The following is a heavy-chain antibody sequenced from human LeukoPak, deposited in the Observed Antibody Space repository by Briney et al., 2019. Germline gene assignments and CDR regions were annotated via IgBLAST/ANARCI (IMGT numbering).Heavy chain of an antibody. CDR2: IYSGGST. D-gene: IGHD3-9*01. J-gene: IGHJ6*04. CDR3: ARERRPYDILTGSNYYYGMDV. Sequence: GGPLRLSCAASGFTVSSNYMSWLHQAPAKGLDWVAGIYSGGSTYYADSVKGRFTISRDNSKHTLYLQMTSLRAEDTAVYYCARERRPYDILTGSNYYYGMDVWGKGTTVTVSS. CDR1: GFTVSSNY. V-gene: IGHV3-53*01.